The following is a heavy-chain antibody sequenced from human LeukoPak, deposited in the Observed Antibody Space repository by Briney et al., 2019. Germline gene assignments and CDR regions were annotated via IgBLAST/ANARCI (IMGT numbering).Heavy chain of an antibody. Sequence: GESLKISCRTSGYSFTNYWIGWVRQMPGKGLEWFGNNNPANSDITNSPSFQGQVTLSADKSISTAYLQWSSLKASDTAIYYCARHWSSAWFGYWGQGTQVTVSP. V-gene: IGHV5-51*01. D-gene: IGHD6-25*01. CDR2: NNPANSDI. CDR1: GYSFTNYW. J-gene: IGHJ4*02. CDR3: ARHWSSAWFGY.